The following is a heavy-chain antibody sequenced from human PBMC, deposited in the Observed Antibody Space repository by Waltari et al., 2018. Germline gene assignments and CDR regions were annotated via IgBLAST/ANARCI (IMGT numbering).Heavy chain of an antibody. CDR3: ARLAGAVASFDY. CDR2: IYPGDSET. Sequence: EVQLLQSGAEVKAPGESLKISGKGPRYTITKYWIGWVRQKPGKGLEWMGIIYPGDSETKYSPSFQGRVTISADKSITTAYLQWNSLQASDSAMYYCARLAGAVASFDYWGQGTLVTVSS. J-gene: IGHJ4*02. D-gene: IGHD6-19*01. V-gene: IGHV5-51*01. CDR1: RYTITKYW.